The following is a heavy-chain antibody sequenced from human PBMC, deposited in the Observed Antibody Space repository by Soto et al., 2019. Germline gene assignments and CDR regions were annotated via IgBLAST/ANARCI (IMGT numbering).Heavy chain of an antibody. CDR2: LWFDGSNE. CDR3: AKVLYASESFDSEEAPYGMDV. CDR1: GFPFSRYD. V-gene: IGHV3-33*06. D-gene: IGHD3-10*01. Sequence: QVHLVESGGGVVHPGRSLRLSCAASGFPFSRYDMHWVRQAPGKGLEWVAVLWFDGSNEYYADSVQGRFTISRDNSKNTLYLKMDSLRAEDTAVYYCAKVLYASESFDSEEAPYGMDVWGQGTTVTVSS. J-gene: IGHJ6*02.